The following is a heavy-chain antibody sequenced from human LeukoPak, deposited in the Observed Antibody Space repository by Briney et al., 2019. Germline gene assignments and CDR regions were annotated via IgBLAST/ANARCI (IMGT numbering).Heavy chain of an antibody. CDR1: GGSISNYY. CDR3: ARLTGYSSESWFDP. Sequence: PLETLSLTCTVSGGSISNYYWSWIRQPPGKGLECIGYIHYSGSTNYNPSLKSRVTISVDTSKNQFSLKLYSVTAADTAVYFCARLTGYSSESWFDPWGQGTLVTVSS. J-gene: IGHJ5*02. V-gene: IGHV4-59*01. CDR2: IHYSGST. D-gene: IGHD3-9*01.